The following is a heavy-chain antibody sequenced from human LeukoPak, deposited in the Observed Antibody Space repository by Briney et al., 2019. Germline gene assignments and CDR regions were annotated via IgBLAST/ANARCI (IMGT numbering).Heavy chain of an antibody. CDR1: GFTFSSYG. Sequence: PGGSLRLSCAASGFTFSSYGMHWVRQAPGKGLEWVAVIWYDGSNKYYADSVKGRFTISRDNAKNSLSLQMNSLRAGDTAIYYCAREAVPGGRGDTFDIWGQGTMVTVSS. V-gene: IGHV3-33*01. D-gene: IGHD6-19*01. CDR3: AREAVPGGRGDTFDI. J-gene: IGHJ3*02. CDR2: IWYDGSNK.